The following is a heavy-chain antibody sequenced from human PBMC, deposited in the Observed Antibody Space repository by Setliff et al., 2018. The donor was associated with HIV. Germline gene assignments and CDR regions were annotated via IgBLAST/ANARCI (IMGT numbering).Heavy chain of an antibody. CDR1: GDSISSSTYY. V-gene: IGHV4-39*01. CDR3: ARHDGMKAARRYNNDYMDV. J-gene: IGHJ6*03. Sequence: SETLSLTCTVSGDSISSSTYYWGWIRQPPGKGLEWIGSIYYSGSTYSNPSLKSRVTISVDTSKNQFSLKLSSVTAADTAVYYCARHDGMKAARRYNNDYMDVWGKGTTVTVSS. CDR2: IYYSGST. D-gene: IGHD6-6*01.